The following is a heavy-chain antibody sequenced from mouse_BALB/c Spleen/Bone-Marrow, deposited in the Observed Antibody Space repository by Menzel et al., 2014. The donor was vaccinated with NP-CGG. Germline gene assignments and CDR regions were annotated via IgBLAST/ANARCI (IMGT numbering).Heavy chain of an antibody. J-gene: IGHJ4*01. CDR3: ARGGRAMAF. D-gene: IGHD3-3*01. Sequence: QVQLQQSGAALVKPGASVNLSCRASGFTFTTYWIHWVKQRPGQGLEWIGEINPNNGRTNYNERFKTKATLTVDKSSSTAYMQLSSLTSEDSAVCYCARGGRAMAFWGQGTSVTVSS. CDR2: INPNNGRT. CDR1: GFTFTTYW. V-gene: IGHV1S81*02.